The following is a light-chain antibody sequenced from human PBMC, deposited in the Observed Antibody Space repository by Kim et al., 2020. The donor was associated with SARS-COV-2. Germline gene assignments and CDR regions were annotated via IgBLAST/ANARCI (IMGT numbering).Light chain of an antibody. V-gene: IGLV3-21*04. CDR3: QVWDSSSDHRV. Sequence: APGRTARITCGGNNIGGKRVHWYQQKPGQAPVLVIYFDSDRPSGIPERFSGSNSGNTATLTISRVEAADEADYYCQVWDSSSDHRVFGGGTQLTVL. J-gene: IGLJ3*02. CDR1: NIGGKR. CDR2: FDS.